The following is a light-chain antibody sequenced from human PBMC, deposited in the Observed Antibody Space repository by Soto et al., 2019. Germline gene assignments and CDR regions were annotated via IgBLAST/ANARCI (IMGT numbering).Light chain of an antibody. CDR1: ESVSSS. V-gene: IGKV3-11*01. CDR2: DAS. Sequence: EIVMTQSPATLSVSPGERATLSCRASESVSSSLVWYQHKPGQAPRLLIYDASNRATGIPVRFSGSGSGTDFTLTISSLEPEDFAVYYCQQRSNWPLTFGGGTKVDIK. CDR3: QQRSNWPLT. J-gene: IGKJ4*01.